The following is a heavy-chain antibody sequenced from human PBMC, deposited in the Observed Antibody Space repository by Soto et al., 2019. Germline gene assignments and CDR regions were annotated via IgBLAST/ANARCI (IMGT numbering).Heavy chain of an antibody. CDR1: VGTVCSRSDY. CDR3: ARGGGYVEALDY. Sequence: SSRIYLTCDVSVGTVCSRSDYWGWFSKPPGKGLEWIGSIYYSGSTYYNPSLKSRVTISVDTSKNQFSLKLSSVTAADTVLYYCARGGGYVEALDYWGQGTLVSVSA. D-gene: IGHD5-12*01. J-gene: IGHJ4*02. CDR2: IYYSGST. V-gene: IGHV4-39*01.